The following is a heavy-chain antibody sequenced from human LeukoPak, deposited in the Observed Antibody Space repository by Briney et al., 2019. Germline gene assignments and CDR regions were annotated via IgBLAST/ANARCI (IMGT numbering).Heavy chain of an antibody. J-gene: IGHJ4*02. CDR1: GFAFNDFA. Sequence: PGGPLRLSCAASGFAFNDFAMYWVRQAPGKGLDWVAVIWRDGSHRYYAHSIKGRFTISRDNSKNTLYLQMSSLRAGDTVVYYCAKSSIMFAAGRLGSIDFWGQGTLVTVSS. CDR2: IWRDGSHR. CDR3: AKSSIMFAAGRLGSIDF. D-gene: IGHD1-26*01. V-gene: IGHV3-33*06.